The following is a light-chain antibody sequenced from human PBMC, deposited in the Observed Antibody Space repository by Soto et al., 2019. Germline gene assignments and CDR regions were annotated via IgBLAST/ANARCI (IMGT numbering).Light chain of an antibody. CDR1: QSIATSQ. CDR3: QQFAASPRT. J-gene: IGKJ1*01. V-gene: IGKV3-20*01. Sequence: EIVLTQSPGTLSLSPGDRATLFCRASQSIATSQLAWYQQKPGQAPRLLIGASTRATGIPDRFSDSGSGTDFTLTISRLEPEDFAVYYCQQFAASPRTFXQGTKLDIK. CDR2: GAS.